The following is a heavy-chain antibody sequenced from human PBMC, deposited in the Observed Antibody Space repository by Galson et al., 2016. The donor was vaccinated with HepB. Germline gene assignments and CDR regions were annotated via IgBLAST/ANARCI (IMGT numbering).Heavy chain of an antibody. CDR3: ARAASELDY. Sequence: SLRLSCAASGFSFSDYYMTWICQAPGKGLEWVSYISSSGSYNTNYADSVKGRFTISRDNAKNSLYLQMDSLRVEDTAVYYCARAASELDYWGQGTLVTVSS. D-gene: IGHD6-19*01. CDR2: ISSSGSYNT. J-gene: IGHJ4*02. V-gene: IGHV3-11*05. CDR1: GFSFSDYY.